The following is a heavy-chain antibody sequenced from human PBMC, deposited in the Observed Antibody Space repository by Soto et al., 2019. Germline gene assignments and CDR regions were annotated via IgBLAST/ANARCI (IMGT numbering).Heavy chain of an antibody. J-gene: IGHJ2*01. CDR3: ATGMGRDFDL. V-gene: IGHV4-4*07. Sequence: QVQLQESGPGLVKPSETLSLICTVSGDSISNFYWGWIRQPPGKGLESLGRLSARGTSNNNPSLLSRVGMSLYTSKNQFSLRLPSLGAAETAVYFCATGMGRDFDLWGRGTRVTVFS. D-gene: IGHD2-8*01. CDR2: LSARGTS. CDR1: GDSISNFY.